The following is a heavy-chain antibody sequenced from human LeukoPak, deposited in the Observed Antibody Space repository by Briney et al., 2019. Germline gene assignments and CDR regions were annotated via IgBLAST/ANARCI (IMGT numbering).Heavy chain of an antibody. CDR3: AKDLLYCTDTTCRDFFYYYMDL. CDR1: GFSFTRYG. CDR2: IRYDGSNK. V-gene: IGHV3-30*02. Sequence: TGGSLRLSCAASGFSFTRYGIHWVRQAPGKALEWVTFIRYDGSNKYYADSVKGRFTISRDNSKNTVYLQMNSLRAEDTAMYYCAKDLLYCTDTTCRDFFYYYMDLWGKGTTVTVSS. J-gene: IGHJ6*03. D-gene: IGHD2-8*02.